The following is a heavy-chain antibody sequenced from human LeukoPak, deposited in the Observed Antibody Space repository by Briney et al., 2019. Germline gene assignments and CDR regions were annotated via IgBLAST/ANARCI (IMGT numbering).Heavy chain of an antibody. CDR1: GYASKFTGYY. CDR3: ARPRTQQLSSWSH. V-gene: IGHV1-2*02. CDR2: INSSSGGT. J-gene: IGHJ1*01. D-gene: IGHD6-13*01. Sequence: ASVTVSCKASGYASKFTGYYLHWVRQAPGQGLEWMGWINSSSGGTNYPQKFQGRDTMTRDTSIRAVYKEVTGLRSDDTGVYYCARPRTQQLSSWSHWRQDTLVPV.